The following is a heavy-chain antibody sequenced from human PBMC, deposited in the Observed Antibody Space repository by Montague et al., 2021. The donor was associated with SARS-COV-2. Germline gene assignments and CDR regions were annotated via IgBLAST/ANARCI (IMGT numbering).Heavy chain of an antibody. CDR3: AKDTATIRIAVALMDV. CDR1: GFIFSNYA. Sequence: SLRLSCAASGFIFSNYAMTWVRQAPGKGLEWVSTMSGSGVRSDYADSVKGRFTISRDSSKNTLYLQLNSLRVEDTAVYYCAKDTATIRIAVALMDVWGQGTTVIVSS. J-gene: IGHJ6*02. V-gene: IGHV3-23*01. CDR2: MSGSGVRS. D-gene: IGHD6-19*01.